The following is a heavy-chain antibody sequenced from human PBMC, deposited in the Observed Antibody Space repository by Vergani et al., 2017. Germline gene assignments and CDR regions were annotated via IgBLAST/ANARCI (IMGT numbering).Heavy chain of an antibody. CDR3: ARVGLQNPHIDY. D-gene: IGHD5-24*01. CDR1: GGSISSGGYY. V-gene: IGHV4-31*03. Sequence: QVQLQESGPGLVKPSQTLSLTCTVSGGSISSGGYYWSWIRQHPGKGLEWIGYIYYSGSTYYNPSLTSRVTISVDTSKNQFSLKLSAVTAADTAVYYCARVGLQNPHIDYWGQGTLVTVSS. CDR2: IYYSGST. J-gene: IGHJ4*02.